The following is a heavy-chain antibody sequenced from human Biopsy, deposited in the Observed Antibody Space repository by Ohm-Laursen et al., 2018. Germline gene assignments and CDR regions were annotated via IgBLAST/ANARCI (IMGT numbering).Heavy chain of an antibody. CDR1: GFTFSDYA. CDR2: ISGSGGNT. CDR3: AKGGYCTTPSCYMDLDY. D-gene: IGHD2-2*02. V-gene: IGHV3-23*01. Sequence: SLRLSCAAAGFTFSDYAMNWVRQAPGKGLEWVSTISGSGGNTYYADSVRGRFTVSRDGSKSTLYLQMSSLSAEDTAFYYCAKGGYCTTPSCYMDLDYWGQGTLVTVSS. J-gene: IGHJ4*02.